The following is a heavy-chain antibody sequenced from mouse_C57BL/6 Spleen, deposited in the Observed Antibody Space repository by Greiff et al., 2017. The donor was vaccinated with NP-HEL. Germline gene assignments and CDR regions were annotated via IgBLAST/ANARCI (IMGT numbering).Heavy chain of an antibody. Sequence: QVQLQQSGTELVKPGASVKLSCKASGYTFTSYWMHWVKQRPGQGLEWIGNINPSNGGTNYNEKFKSKATLTVDKSSSTAYMQLSSLTSEDSAVYYCARTGLRSPYYFDYWGQGTTLTVSS. D-gene: IGHD1-1*01. CDR1: GYTFTSYW. CDR2: INPSNGGT. CDR3: ARTGLRSPYYFDY. J-gene: IGHJ2*01. V-gene: IGHV1-53*01.